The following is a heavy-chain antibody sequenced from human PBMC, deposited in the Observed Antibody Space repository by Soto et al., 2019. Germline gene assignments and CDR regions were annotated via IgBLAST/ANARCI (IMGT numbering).Heavy chain of an antibody. V-gene: IGHV1-2*02. CDR3: ARDSAIMAGSFFDC. CDR2: FKSNSGDT. J-gene: IGHJ4*02. D-gene: IGHD1-26*01. CDR1: GYTFIDYY. Sequence: QVQLVQSGAEVKKPGASVKVSCKASGYTFIDYYIHWVRQAPGQGLEWMGWFKSNSGDTRFAQKFQGRVTMTGDTSISTAYMELSRLRSDDTAVYYCARDSAIMAGSFFDCWGQGTLVTVTS.